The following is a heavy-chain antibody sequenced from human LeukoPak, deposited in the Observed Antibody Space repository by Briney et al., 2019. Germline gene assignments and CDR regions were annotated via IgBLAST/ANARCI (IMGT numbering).Heavy chain of an antibody. CDR3: ARETIDITVTVVVRMGDAFDI. Sequence: PSETLSLTCAVYGGSFSSYYWSWIRQPPGKGLEWIGYIYYSGSTNYNPSLKSRVTISVDTSKNQFSLKLSSVTAADTAVYYCARETIDITVTVVVRMGDAFDIWGQGTMITVSS. V-gene: IGHV4-59*12. J-gene: IGHJ3*02. CDR1: GGSFSSYY. CDR2: IYYSGST. D-gene: IGHD3-22*01.